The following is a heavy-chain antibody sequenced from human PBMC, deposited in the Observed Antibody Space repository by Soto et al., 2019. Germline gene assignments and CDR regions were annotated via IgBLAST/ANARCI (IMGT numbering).Heavy chain of an antibody. V-gene: IGHV3-48*03. CDR1: GFTFSSYE. CDR2: ISSSGSTI. Sequence: PGGSLRLSCAASGFTFSSYEMNWVRQAPGKGLEWVSYISSSGSTIYYADSVKGRFTISRDNAKNSLYLQMNSLRAEDTAVYYCARARGFLVGASDLDYWGQGTLVTVSS. D-gene: IGHD1-26*01. CDR3: ARARGFLVGASDLDY. J-gene: IGHJ4*02.